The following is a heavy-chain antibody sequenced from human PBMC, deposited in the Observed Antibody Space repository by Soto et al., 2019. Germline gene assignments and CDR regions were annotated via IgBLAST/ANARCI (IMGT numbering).Heavy chain of an antibody. J-gene: IGHJ6*04. Sequence: ASVKVSCKASGYTFTSYGISWVRQAPGQGLEWMGWISAYNGNTNYAQKLQGRVTMTTDTSTSTAYMELRSLRSDDTAVYYCARVSGIAVAGGRGKSMDVWGKGTTVTVSS. V-gene: IGHV1-18*01. CDR2: ISAYNGNT. CDR3: ARVSGIAVAGGRGKSMDV. CDR1: GYTFTSYG. D-gene: IGHD6-19*01.